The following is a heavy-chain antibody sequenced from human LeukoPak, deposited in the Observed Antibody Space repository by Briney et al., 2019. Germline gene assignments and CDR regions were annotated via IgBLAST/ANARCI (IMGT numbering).Heavy chain of an antibody. J-gene: IGHJ5*02. CDR2: INPNSGGT. Sequence: ASVKVSCKASGYTFTGYYMHWVRQAPGQGLEWMGWINPNSGGTNYAQKFQGRVTMTRDTSISTAYMELSRLRSDDTAVYYCAGGSSAQRKTRGGFDPWGQGTLVTVSS. CDR1: GYTFTGYY. V-gene: IGHV1-2*02. D-gene: IGHD5-18*01. CDR3: AGGSSAQRKTRGGFDP.